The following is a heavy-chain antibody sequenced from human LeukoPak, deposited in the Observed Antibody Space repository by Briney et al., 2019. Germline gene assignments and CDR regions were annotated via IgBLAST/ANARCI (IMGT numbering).Heavy chain of an antibody. CDR3: AREGGYFDWLYHYFDY. J-gene: IGHJ4*02. D-gene: IGHD3-9*01. Sequence: GGSLRLSCAASGFTFSSYGMNWVRQTPGKGLEWVSFISFSSSFIYHADSVKGRFTISRDNAKNSLYLQMNSLRAEDTAVYYCAREGGYFDWLYHYFDYWGQGTLVTVSS. CDR1: GFTFSSYG. CDR2: ISFSSSFI. V-gene: IGHV3-21*01.